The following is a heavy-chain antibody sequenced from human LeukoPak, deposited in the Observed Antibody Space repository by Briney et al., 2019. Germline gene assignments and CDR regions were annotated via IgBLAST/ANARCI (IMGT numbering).Heavy chain of an antibody. V-gene: IGHV1-46*01. D-gene: IGHD2-8*02. CDR2: INPSGGTT. CDR1: GYTFTSNY. CDR3: ARAFTGGTLDF. Sequence: ASVKVSCKASGYTFTSNYLHWLRQAPGQGLEWMGIINPSGGTTSYAQKFQDRVTMTTDTSTSTLYMELSALRSDDTAVFYCARAFTGGTLDFWGQGALVTVSS. J-gene: IGHJ4*02.